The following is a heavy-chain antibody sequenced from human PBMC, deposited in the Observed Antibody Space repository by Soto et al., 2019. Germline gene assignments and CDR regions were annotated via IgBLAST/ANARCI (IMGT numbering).Heavy chain of an antibody. J-gene: IGHJ6*02. D-gene: IGHD1-26*01. CDR1: GFTFSSYG. V-gene: IGHV3-33*01. Sequence: QVQLVESGGGVVQPGRSLRLSCAASGFTFSSYGMHWVRQAPGKGLEWVAVIWYDGSNKYYADSVKGRFTISRDNSKNXLYLQMNSLRAEDTAGYYCAREAGQSGSRVYGMDVWGQGTTVTVSS. CDR2: IWYDGSNK. CDR3: AREAGQSGSRVYGMDV.